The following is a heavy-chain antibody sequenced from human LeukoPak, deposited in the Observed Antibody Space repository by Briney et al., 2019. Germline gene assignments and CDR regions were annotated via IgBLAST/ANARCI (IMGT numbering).Heavy chain of an antibody. CDR3: AREGDTAMADNDY. Sequence: SETLSLTCTVSGGSISSYYWSWIRQPPGKGLEWIGYIYYSGSTNYNPSLKSRVTISVDTSKNQFPLRLSSVTAADTAVYYCAREGDTAMADNDYWGQGTLVTVSS. CDR2: IYYSGST. J-gene: IGHJ4*02. V-gene: IGHV4-59*01. D-gene: IGHD5-18*01. CDR1: GGSISSYY.